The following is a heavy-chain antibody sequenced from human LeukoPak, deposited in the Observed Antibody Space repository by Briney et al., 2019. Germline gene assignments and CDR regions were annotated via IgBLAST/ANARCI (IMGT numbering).Heavy chain of an antibody. J-gene: IGHJ5*02. Sequence: AGGSLRLSCTDSGFTFINAWMSWVRQATGKGLEWVSTISADGGSTYYADSVKGRFTISRDNSKNTLYLQMNSLRAEDTAVYYCAKVGGSPFAWGQGTLVTVSS. CDR3: AKVGGSPFA. CDR1: GFTFINAW. V-gene: IGHV3-23*01. CDR2: ISADGGST. D-gene: IGHD6-13*01.